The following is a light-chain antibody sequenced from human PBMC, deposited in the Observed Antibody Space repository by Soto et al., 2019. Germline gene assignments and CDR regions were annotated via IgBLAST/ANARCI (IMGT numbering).Light chain of an antibody. V-gene: IGLV2-8*01. Sequence: QSALTQPPSASGSPGQSVTISCTGTSSDVGGYNYVSWYQQHPGNAPKLMIYEVSKRPSGVPDRFSGSKSGNTASLTVSGLQAEDEADYYCSSYAGSKTLFGGGTKLTVL. CDR3: SSYAGSKTL. CDR2: EVS. CDR1: SSDVGGYNY. J-gene: IGLJ2*01.